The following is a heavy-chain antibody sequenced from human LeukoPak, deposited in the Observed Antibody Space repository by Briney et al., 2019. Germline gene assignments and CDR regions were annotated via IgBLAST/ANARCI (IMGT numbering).Heavy chain of an antibody. CDR1: GGSISSYY. CDR2: IYYSGST. V-gene: IGHV4-59*08. J-gene: IGHJ6*03. Sequence: SETLSLTCTVSGGSISSYYWSWIRQPPGKGLEWIGYIYYSGSTNYNPSLKSRVTISVDTSKNQFSLKLSSVTAADTAVYYCARARTTMVRGVITSPNYYYYYMDVWGKGTTVTISS. CDR3: ARARTTMVRGVITSPNYYYYYMDV. D-gene: IGHD3-10*01.